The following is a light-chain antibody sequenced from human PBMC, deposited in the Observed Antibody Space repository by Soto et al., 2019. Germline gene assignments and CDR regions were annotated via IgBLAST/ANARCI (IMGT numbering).Light chain of an antibody. CDR2: DSN. Sequence: QSALTQPPSVSAAPGQKVTISCSGSNSNIGNNFVSWYQQLPGTAPKLLIYDSNKRPSDIPDRFSGSKSGTSATLGITGLQTGDEADYYCGTWDSSLSAGLFGGGTKLTVL. V-gene: IGLV1-51*01. J-gene: IGLJ2*01. CDR1: NSNIGNNF. CDR3: GTWDSSLSAGL.